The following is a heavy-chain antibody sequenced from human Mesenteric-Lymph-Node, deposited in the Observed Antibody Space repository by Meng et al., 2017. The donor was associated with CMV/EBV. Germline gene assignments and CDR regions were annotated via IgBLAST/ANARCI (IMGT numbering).Heavy chain of an antibody. CDR1: GGSISSYY. CDR2: IYYSGST. CDR3: ARENIVVVNDIQNRFDP. J-gene: IGHJ5*02. D-gene: IGHD2-21*01. V-gene: IGHV4-59*01. Sequence: GSLRLSCTVSGGSISSYYWSWIRQSPGKGLEWIGYIYYSGSTNYNPSLKSRVTISVDTSKNQFSLKLSSATAADTAVYYCARENIVVVNDIQNRFDPWGQGTQVTVSS.